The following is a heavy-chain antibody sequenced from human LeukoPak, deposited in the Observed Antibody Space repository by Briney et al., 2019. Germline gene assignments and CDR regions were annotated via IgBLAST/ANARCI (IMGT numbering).Heavy chain of an antibody. Sequence: GGSLRLSCAASGFTFSDYYISWIRQAPGKGLEWVSYISSSGSTIYYADSVKGRFTISRDNAKNPLYLQMNSLRAEDTAVYYCARVGYSSGRGNMDVWGKGTTVTISS. J-gene: IGHJ6*03. CDR3: ARVGYSSGRGNMDV. CDR2: ISSSGSTI. CDR1: GFTFSDYY. V-gene: IGHV3-11*04. D-gene: IGHD6-19*01.